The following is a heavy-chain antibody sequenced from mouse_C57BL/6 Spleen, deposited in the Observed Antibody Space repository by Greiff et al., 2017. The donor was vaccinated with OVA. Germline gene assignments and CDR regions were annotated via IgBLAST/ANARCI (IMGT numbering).Heavy chain of an antibody. J-gene: IGHJ2*01. V-gene: IGHV3-6*01. Sequence: EVKLMESGPGLVKPFQSLSLTCSVTGYSITSGYYWNWIRQFPGNKLEWMGYISYDGSNNYNPSLKNRISITRDTSKNQFFLRLNSVTTEDTATYYCAREENWDYFDYWGQGTTLTVSS. CDR2: ISYDGSN. CDR1: GYSITSGYY. CDR3: AREENWDYFDY. D-gene: IGHD4-1*01.